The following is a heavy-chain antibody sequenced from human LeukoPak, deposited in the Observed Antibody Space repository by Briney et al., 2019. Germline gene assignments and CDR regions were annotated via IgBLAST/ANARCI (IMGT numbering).Heavy chain of an antibody. J-gene: IGHJ6*03. D-gene: IGHD3-9*01. Sequence: ASVKVSCKASGYTFTSYDINWVRQATGQGLEWMGWMNPNSGNTGYAQKFQGRVTMTRNTSISTAYMELSSLRSEDTAVYYCAGGSDVLRYFDWLPLANNYYYYYMDVWGKGTTVTISS. V-gene: IGHV1-8*01. CDR1: GYTFTSYD. CDR2: MNPNSGNT. CDR3: AGGSDVLRYFDWLPLANNYYYYYMDV.